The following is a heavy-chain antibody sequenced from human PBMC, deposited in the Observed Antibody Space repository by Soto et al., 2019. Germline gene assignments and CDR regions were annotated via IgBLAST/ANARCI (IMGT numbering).Heavy chain of an antibody. J-gene: IGHJ4*02. V-gene: IGHV3-11*01. Sequence: QVHLVASGGGLVKPGGSLRLSCVASGITLSDNYMTWIRQAPGKGLEWLSYISNSDYTTYYSDSVKGRFTISRDNAKNSLYLQLNGLRVEDNAVYYCASGKWSLDYWGQGILVTVSS. CDR2: ISNSDYTT. CDR1: GITLSDNY. D-gene: IGHD2-8*01. CDR3: ASGKWSLDY.